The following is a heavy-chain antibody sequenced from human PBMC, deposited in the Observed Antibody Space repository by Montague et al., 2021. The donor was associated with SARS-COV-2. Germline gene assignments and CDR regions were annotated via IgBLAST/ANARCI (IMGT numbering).Heavy chain of an antibody. Sequence: SLRLSCAASGFTFSSYAMHWVRQAPGKGLEWVAVISYDGSNKYYADSVKGRSTISRDNSKNTLYLQMNSLRAEDTAVYYCARASRSVVVIATALSEYFQHWGQGTLVTVSS. J-gene: IGHJ1*01. CDR2: ISYDGSNK. V-gene: IGHV3-30*04. CDR3: ARASRSVVVIATALSEYFQH. D-gene: IGHD2-21*01. CDR1: GFTFSSYA.